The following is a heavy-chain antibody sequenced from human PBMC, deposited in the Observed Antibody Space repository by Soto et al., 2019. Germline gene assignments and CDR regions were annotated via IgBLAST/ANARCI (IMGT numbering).Heavy chain of an antibody. CDR1: GFSLSTSGVG. V-gene: IGHV2-5*01. CDR3: AHRCYWFGGEDWFDP. Sequence: SGPTLVNPTQTLTLTCTFSGFSLSTSGVGVGWIRQPPGKALEWLAVIYWNEDKHFSPSLKSRLTIVKDTSKNQVVLTLTNVDPVDTATYYFAHRCYWFGGEDWFDPWGPGTLVTVSS. J-gene: IGHJ5*02. D-gene: IGHD3-10*01. CDR2: IYWNEDK.